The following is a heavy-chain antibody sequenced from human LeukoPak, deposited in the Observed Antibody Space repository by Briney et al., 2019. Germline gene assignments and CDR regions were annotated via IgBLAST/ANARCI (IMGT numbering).Heavy chain of an antibody. J-gene: IGHJ4*02. V-gene: IGHV4-38-2*02. CDR2: IYHSGST. CDR1: GYSISSGYY. Sequence: SETLSLTCTVSGYSISSGYYWGWIRQPPGKGLEWIGSIYHSGSTYCNPSLKSRVTISVDTSKNQFSLKLSSVTAADTAVYYCATRGPYYFDYWGQGTLVTVSS. CDR3: ATRGPYYFDY.